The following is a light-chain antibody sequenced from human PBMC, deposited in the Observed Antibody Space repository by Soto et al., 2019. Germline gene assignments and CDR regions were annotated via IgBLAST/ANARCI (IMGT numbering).Light chain of an antibody. CDR3: QQRANWPLT. CDR1: QSVSSN. J-gene: IGKJ4*01. CDR2: GAS. V-gene: IGKV3-11*01. Sequence: EIVLTQSPDTLSLSPGESTTLSCMANQSVSSNFLAWYQQKPGQAPRLLISGASNRATGIPARFSGSGSGTDFTLIISSLEPEDFAVYYCQQRANWPLTFGGGTKVDIK.